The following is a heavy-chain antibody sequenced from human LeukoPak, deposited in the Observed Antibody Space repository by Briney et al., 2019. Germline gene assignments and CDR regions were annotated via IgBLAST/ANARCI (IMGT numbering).Heavy chain of an antibody. V-gene: IGHV1-69*13. CDR3: ARLTVVTTDDAFDI. J-gene: IGHJ3*02. Sequence: GASVKVSCKASGGTFRSYAISWVRQAPGQGLEWMGGIIPISGTANSAQKFQGRVTITADESTSTAYMELSSLRSEDTAVYYCARLTVVTTDDAFDIWGQGTMVTVSS. CDR1: GGTFRSYA. CDR2: IIPISGTA. D-gene: IGHD4-23*01.